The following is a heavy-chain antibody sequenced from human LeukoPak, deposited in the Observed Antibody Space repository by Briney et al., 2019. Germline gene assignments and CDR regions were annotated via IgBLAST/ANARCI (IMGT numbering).Heavy chain of an antibody. V-gene: IGHV4-59*01. J-gene: IGHJ4*02. CDR2: IYYSGST. CDR3: ARDPRIWFGELPGYFDY. D-gene: IGHD3-10*01. Sequence: SETLSLTCTVSGGSISSYYWSWIRQPPGKGLEWIGYIYYSGSTNYNPSLKSRVTISVDTSKNQFSLKLSSVTAADTAVYYCARDPRIWFGELPGYFDYWGQGTLVTVSS. CDR1: GGSISSYY.